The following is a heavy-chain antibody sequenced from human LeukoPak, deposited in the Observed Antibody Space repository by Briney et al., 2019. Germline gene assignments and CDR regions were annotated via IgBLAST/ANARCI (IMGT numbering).Heavy chain of an antibody. CDR3: AKDPGVVPAHYFDY. Sequence: GGSLRLSCASSGFTFSSYAMNWVRQAPGKGLEWVSGTGSTGVSTFYADSVKGRFTVSRDNSKNTLSLQMNSLRAEDTAVYYCAKDPGVVPAHYFDYWGQGALVTVSS. J-gene: IGHJ4*02. CDR2: TGSTGVST. D-gene: IGHD2-2*01. V-gene: IGHV3-23*01. CDR1: GFTFSSYA.